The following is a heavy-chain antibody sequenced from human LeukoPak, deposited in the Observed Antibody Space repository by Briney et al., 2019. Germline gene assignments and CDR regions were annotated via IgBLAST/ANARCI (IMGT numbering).Heavy chain of an antibody. CDR2: INAGNGNT. Sequence: ASVKVSCKASGYTFTSYAMHWVRQAPGQRLEWMGWINAGNGNTKYSQKFQGRVTITRDTSASTAYMELSSLRSEDTAVYYCARGGITHYDILTGYPNNWFDPWGQGTLVTVSS. V-gene: IGHV1-3*01. D-gene: IGHD3-9*01. CDR3: ARGGITHYDILTGYPNNWFDP. CDR1: GYTFTSYA. J-gene: IGHJ5*02.